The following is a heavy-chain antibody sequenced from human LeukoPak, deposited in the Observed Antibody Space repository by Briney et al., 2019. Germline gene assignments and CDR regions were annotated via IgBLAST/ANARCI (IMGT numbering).Heavy chain of an antibody. J-gene: IGHJ3*02. CDR3: ARANYYDSSGYSVDAFDI. Sequence: SETLSLTCTVSGGSVSSGSYYWSWIRQPPGKGLEWIGYIYYSGSTNYNPSLKSRVTISVDTSKNQFSLKLSSVTAADTAVYYCARANYYDSSGYSVDAFDIWGQGTMVTVSS. D-gene: IGHD3-22*01. CDR1: GGSVSSGSYY. CDR2: IYYSGST. V-gene: IGHV4-61*01.